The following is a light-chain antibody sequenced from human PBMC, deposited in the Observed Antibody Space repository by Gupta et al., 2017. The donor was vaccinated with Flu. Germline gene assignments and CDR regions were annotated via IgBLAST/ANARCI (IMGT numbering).Light chain of an antibody. CDR2: AAS. J-gene: IGKJ5*01. V-gene: IGKV3-11*01. CDR3: RQHHNWHPIT. CDR1: HSVSTY. Sequence: LPQSPATLSLAPGERATISCSASHSVSTYLAWYQHKAGQPPRLLIYAASNSTPGTPALCSGSGSETDVSLTISSRVPDDFAVYYCRQHHNWHPITFGQGTRLEIK.